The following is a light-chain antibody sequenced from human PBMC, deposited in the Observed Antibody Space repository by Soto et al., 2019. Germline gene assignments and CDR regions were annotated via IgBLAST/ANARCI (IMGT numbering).Light chain of an antibody. J-gene: IGKJ1*01. CDR2: DAS. Sequence: EFVLTQSPGTLSLSPGERVTLSCRASQTVRNNYLAWYQQKPGQAPRLLIYDASSRATGIPDRFSGGGSGTDFTLTISRLEPEDFAVYYCQQYGSSLWTFGQGTKVDIK. CDR1: QTVRNNY. CDR3: QQYGSSLWT. V-gene: IGKV3-20*01.